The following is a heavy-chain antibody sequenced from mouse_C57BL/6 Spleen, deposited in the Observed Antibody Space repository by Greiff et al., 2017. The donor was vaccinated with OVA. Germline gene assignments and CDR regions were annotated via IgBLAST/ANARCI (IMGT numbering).Heavy chain of an antibody. CDR2: INPNNGGT. CDR1: GYTFPNYY. CDR3: ARSGDYDEFAY. V-gene: IGHV1-26*01. Sequence: VKLQQSGPELVKPGASVKISCKASGYTFPNYYMNWVKQSHGKSLRWIGDINPNNGGTSHNQKFKGKATLTVDKSSSTAYMELRSLTSEDSAVYYCARSGDYDEFAYWGQGTLVTVSA. J-gene: IGHJ3*01. D-gene: IGHD2-4*01.